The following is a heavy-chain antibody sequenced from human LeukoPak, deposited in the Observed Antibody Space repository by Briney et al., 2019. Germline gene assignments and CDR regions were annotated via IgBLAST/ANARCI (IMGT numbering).Heavy chain of an antibody. V-gene: IGHV4-34*01. CDR3: ARLTISGGSWPGYYYYYMDV. Sequence: SETLSLTCAVYGGSFSGYYWTWIRQPPGKGLEWIGEINHSGSTNYNPSLRSRVTISLDTSKNQFSLNPYSVTAADTAVYYCARLTISGGSWPGYYYYYMDVWGKGTTVTVSS. CDR1: GGSFSGYY. J-gene: IGHJ6*03. CDR2: INHSGST. D-gene: IGHD2-15*01.